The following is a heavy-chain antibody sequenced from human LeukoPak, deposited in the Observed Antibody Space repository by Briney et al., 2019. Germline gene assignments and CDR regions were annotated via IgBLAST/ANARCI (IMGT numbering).Heavy chain of an antibody. CDR3: ARLNDYGDY. D-gene: IGHD2-8*01. CDR2: INPSGGST. J-gene: IGHJ4*02. V-gene: IGHV1-46*01. Sequence: ASVKVSCKASGYAFTTYYLHWVRQAPGQGLEWMGIINPSGGSTNYAKKFQGRVTMTRDTSTSTVYMELSSLKSEDTAVYYCARLNDYGDYWGQGTLVTVS. CDR1: GYAFTTYY.